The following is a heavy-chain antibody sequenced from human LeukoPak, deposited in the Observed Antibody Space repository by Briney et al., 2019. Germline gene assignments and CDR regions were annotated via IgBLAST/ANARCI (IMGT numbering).Heavy chain of an antibody. J-gene: IGHJ3*02. V-gene: IGHV3-43*01. CDR3: AKDGGQPAVAFDI. CDR2: ISWDGGST. D-gene: IGHD3-16*01. Sequence: PGGSLRLSCAASGFTFDDYTMHWVRQAPGKGLEWVSLISWDGGSTYYADAVKGRFTISRDNSKNSLYLQMNSLRTEDTALYYCAKDGGQPAVAFDIWGQGTMVTVSS. CDR1: GFTFDDYT.